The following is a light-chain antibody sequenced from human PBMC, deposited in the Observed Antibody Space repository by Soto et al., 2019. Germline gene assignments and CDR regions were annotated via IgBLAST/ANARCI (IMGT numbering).Light chain of an antibody. CDR2: DVS. J-gene: IGLJ1*01. CDR3: SSYTSSSTPYV. Sequence: QSALTQPASVSGSPGQSITISCTRTSSDVGGYNYVSWYQQHPGKDPKLMIYDVSNRPSGVSNPFSGSKSGNTASLTISGLQAEDGADYYCSSYTSSSTPYVFGTGTKVTVL. V-gene: IGLV2-14*01. CDR1: SSDVGGYNY.